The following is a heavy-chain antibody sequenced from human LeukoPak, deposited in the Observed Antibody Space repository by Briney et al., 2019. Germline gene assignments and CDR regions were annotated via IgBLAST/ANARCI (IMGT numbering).Heavy chain of an antibody. V-gene: IGHV3-9*01. D-gene: IGHD3-9*01. CDR3: ARGADSGYSSDN. CDR1: GFTFDNYA. CDR2: INWRSDEI. Sequence: GGSLRLSCSASGFTFDNYAMHWVRHAPMKGLEWVASINWRSDEIGYADSVKGRFTISRDNSKNTLYLQMNSLRAEDTAVYYCARGADSGYSSDNWGQGTLVSVSS. J-gene: IGHJ4*02.